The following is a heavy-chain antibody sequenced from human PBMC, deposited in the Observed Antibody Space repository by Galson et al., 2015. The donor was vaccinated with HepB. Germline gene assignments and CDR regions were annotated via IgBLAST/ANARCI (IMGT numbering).Heavy chain of an antibody. J-gene: IGHJ5*02. CDR2: INPSGGST. Sequence: QSGAEVKKPGESLRISCKASGYIFTSYYMHWVRQAPGQGLEWMGIINPSGGSTSYAQKFQGRVTMTRDTSTSRVYMELSSLRSEDTAVYYCARDADNWFDPWGQGTLVTVSS. CDR1: GYIFTSYY. CDR3: ARDADNWFDP. V-gene: IGHV1-46*01.